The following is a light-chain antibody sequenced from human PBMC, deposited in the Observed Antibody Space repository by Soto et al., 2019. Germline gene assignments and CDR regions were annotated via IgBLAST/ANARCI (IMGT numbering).Light chain of an antibody. Sequence: QSALTQPTSESWSPGHPITISCAGTSSDVGSYNLVSWYQQPPGTAPKLMIYEGSKRPSGISNRFSGSKSGNAASLTISGLQAEDEADYYCCSYVDSTTSYVFGTGTKVTVL. CDR1: SSDVGSYNL. CDR3: CSYVDSTTSYV. CDR2: EGS. V-gene: IGLV2-23*01. J-gene: IGLJ1*01.